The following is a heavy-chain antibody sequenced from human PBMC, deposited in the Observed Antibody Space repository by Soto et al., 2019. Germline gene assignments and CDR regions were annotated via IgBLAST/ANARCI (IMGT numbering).Heavy chain of an antibody. V-gene: IGHV3-23*01. CDR1: GFTFSSYA. D-gene: IGHD4-17*01. Sequence: PVGSLRLSCSASGFTFSSYAMTWVRQAPGKGLEWVSAIGGSAGGTYYSDSVKGRFTISRDDSKNMLYLQMNSLRAEDTAVYYCARDHRAWTYGQLIWFEPCGQGPLVTVSS. CDR2: IGGSAGGT. CDR3: ARDHRAWTYGQLIWFEP. J-gene: IGHJ5*02.